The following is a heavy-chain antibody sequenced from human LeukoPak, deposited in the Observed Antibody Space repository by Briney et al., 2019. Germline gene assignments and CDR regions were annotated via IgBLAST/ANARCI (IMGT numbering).Heavy chain of an antibody. Sequence: GGSVRLSCPASGISVSMSWMSWVRQAPGEWLEWVAFRKEDGNEKYYVDSVKCRFTISRDNAENSLYLQMNSLRAEDTAVYYCARDRGGRTGLDDWGQGTLVTVSS. CDR2: RKEDGNEK. CDR1: GISVSMSW. CDR3: ARDRGGRTGLDD. J-gene: IGHJ4*02. D-gene: IGHD2-15*01. V-gene: IGHV3-7*04.